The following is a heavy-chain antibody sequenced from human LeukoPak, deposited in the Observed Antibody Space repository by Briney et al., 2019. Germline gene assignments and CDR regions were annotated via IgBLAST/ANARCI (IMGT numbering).Heavy chain of an antibody. D-gene: IGHD2-21*02. Sequence: SETLSLTCTVSGGSISSYFWSWIRQPPGKGLEWIGYIYYSGSTNYNPSLKSRVTISLDTSKNQFSLKLNSVTAADTAVYHCAREGHIVVVTAHRNNWFDPWGQGTLVTVSS. CDR1: GGSISSYF. CDR3: AREGHIVVVTAHRNNWFDP. V-gene: IGHV4-59*12. CDR2: IYYSGST. J-gene: IGHJ5*02.